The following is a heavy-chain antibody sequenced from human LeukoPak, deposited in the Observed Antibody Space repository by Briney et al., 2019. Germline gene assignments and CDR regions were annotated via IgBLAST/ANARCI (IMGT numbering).Heavy chain of an antibody. V-gene: IGHV7-4-1*02. Sequence: ASVKVSCKASGYTFTSYAMNWVRQAPGQGLEWMGWINTNTGNPTYAQGFTGRFVFSLDTSVNTAYLQISSLKAEDTAVYYCARVVHPYDYESSGLTYDAFDIWGQGTMVTVSS. CDR1: GYTFTSYA. J-gene: IGHJ3*02. CDR3: ARVVHPYDYESSGLTYDAFDI. D-gene: IGHD3-22*01. CDR2: INTNTGNP.